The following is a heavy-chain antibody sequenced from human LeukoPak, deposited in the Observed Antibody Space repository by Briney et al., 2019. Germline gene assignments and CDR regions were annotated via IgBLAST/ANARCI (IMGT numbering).Heavy chain of an antibody. CDR1: GFTFSSYA. V-gene: IGHV3-30*04. CDR3: ARGAGLVYYYYYMDV. CDR2: ISYDGSNK. D-gene: IGHD3/OR15-3a*01. Sequence: GRSLRLSCAASGFTFSSYAMHWVRQVPGKGQEWVAVISYDGSNKYYADSVKGRFTISRDNSKNTLYLQMNSLRAEDTAVYYCARGAGLVYYYYYMDVWGKGTTVTVSS. J-gene: IGHJ6*03.